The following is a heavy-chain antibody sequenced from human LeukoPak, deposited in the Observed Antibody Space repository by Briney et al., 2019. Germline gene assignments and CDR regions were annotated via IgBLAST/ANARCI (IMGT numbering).Heavy chain of an antibody. CDR2: ISSSSSYI. Sequence: GGSLRLSCAASGFTFSSYSMNWVRQAPGKGLEWVSSISSSSSYIYYADSVKDRFTISRDNAKNSLYLQMNSLRAEDTAVYYCARVYRWGDFDYWGQGTLVTVSS. V-gene: IGHV3-21*01. CDR3: ARVYRWGDFDY. D-gene: IGHD3-16*01. CDR1: GFTFSSYS. J-gene: IGHJ4*02.